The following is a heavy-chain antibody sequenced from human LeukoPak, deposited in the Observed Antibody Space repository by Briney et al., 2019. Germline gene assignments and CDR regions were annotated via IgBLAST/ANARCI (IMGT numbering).Heavy chain of an antibody. Sequence: PSETLSLTCTVSGGSISSSYWSWIRQPPGKGLEWIGYIYYSGSPNYNPSLKSRVTMSVDTSKNQFSLKLSSVTAADTAVYYCARSYGSGSYMFDPWGQGTLVTVSS. D-gene: IGHD3-10*01. V-gene: IGHV4-59*12. CDR3: ARSYGSGSYMFDP. CDR1: GGSISSSY. CDR2: IYYSGSP. J-gene: IGHJ5*02.